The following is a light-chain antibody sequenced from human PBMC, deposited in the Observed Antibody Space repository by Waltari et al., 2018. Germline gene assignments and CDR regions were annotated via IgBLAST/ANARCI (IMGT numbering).Light chain of an antibody. Sequence: EIVLTQSPGTLSLSPGERATLSCRASQSVDRSLVWYQQKPGQAPRLVIYNTYTRATGIPDRFSGSGSGTDFSLTISRLEPEDFAVYYCQHNVRLPVTFGQGTKVEIK. CDR3: QHNVRLPVT. J-gene: IGKJ1*01. V-gene: IGKV3-20*01. CDR1: QSVDRS. CDR2: NTY.